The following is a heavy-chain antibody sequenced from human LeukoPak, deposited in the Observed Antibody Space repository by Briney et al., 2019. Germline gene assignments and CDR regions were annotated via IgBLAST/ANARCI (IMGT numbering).Heavy chain of an antibody. Sequence: ASVKVSSKASGYTFTSYYMHWVRQAPGQGLEWMGIINPSGGSTSYAQKFQGRVTMTRDTSTSTVYMELSSLRSEDTAVYYCARDRPPANWFDPWGQGTLDTVSS. CDR2: INPSGGST. J-gene: IGHJ5*02. CDR1: GYTFTSYY. CDR3: ARDRPPANWFDP. V-gene: IGHV1-46*01.